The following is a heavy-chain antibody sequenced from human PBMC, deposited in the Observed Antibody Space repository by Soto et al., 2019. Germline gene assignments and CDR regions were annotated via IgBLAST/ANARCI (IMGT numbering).Heavy chain of an antibody. Sequence: ASVKVSCKASTGNYLHRVRQPPGQGLEWMGWINPNSGGTHYAEQFQGRVTMPWDTSISTLYMELNSLTSDDTAVYYCAREEVTVGNDCFDYWGQGTLVTVSS. D-gene: IGHD3-3*01. V-gene: IGHV1-2*02. J-gene: IGHJ4*02. CDR2: INPNSGGT. CDR3: AREEVTVGNDCFDY. CDR1: TGNY.